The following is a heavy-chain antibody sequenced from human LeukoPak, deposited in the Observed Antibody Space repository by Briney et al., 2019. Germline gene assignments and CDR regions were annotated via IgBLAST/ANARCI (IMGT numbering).Heavy chain of an antibody. CDR1: GFTFSSYG. J-gene: IGHJ4*02. D-gene: IGHD1-26*01. V-gene: IGHV3-33*01. CDR3: ARFAGATTHYFDY. CDR2: IWYDGSNK. Sequence: GGSLRLSCAASGFTFSSYGMHWVRQAPGKGLEWVAVIWYDGSNKYYADSVKGRFTISRDNSKNTLYLQMNSLRAEGTAVYYCARFAGATTHYFDYWGQGTLVTVSS.